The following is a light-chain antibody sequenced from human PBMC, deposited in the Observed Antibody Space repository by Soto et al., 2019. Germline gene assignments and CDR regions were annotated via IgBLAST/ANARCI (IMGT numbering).Light chain of an antibody. Sequence: QSALTQPASVSGSPGQSITISCTGTSSDVGGYNYVSWYQQHPGKAPKLMIYEVSNRPSGVSNRFSGSKSGNTASLTISGLQAEDEADYYSSSYTSSSTPYVFGTGTQVTVL. J-gene: IGLJ1*01. CDR1: SSDVGGYNY. CDR2: EVS. CDR3: SSYTSSSTPYV. V-gene: IGLV2-14*01.